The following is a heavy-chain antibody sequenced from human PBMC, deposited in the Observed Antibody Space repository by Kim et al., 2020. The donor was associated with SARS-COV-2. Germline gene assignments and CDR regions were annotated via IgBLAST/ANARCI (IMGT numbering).Heavy chain of an antibody. V-gene: IGHV1-46*01. J-gene: IGHJ5*02. Sequence: FQGRVTMTRDTSTSTVYMELSSLRSEDTAVYYCARVGYDFWSGYFNWFDPWGQGTLVTVSS. D-gene: IGHD3-3*01. CDR3: ARVGYDFWSGYFNWFDP.